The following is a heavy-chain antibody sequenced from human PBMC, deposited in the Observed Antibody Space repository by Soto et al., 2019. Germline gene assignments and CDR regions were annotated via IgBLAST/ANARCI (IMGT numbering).Heavy chain of an antibody. CDR2: INPNSGGT. Sequence: AASVKVSCKASGYTFTGYYMHWVRQAPGQGLEWMEWINPNSGGTNYAQKFQGRVTMTRDTSISTAYMELSRLRSDDTAVYYCARVLCHTDDCSSTYSPASAFDIWGQGTMVTVSS. V-gene: IGHV1-2*02. D-gene: IGHD2-2*01. CDR3: ARVLCHTDDCSSTYSPASAFDI. CDR1: GYTFTGYY. J-gene: IGHJ3*02.